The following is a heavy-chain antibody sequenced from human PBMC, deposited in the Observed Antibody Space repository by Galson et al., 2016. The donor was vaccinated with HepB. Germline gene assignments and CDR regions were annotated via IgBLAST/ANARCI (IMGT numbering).Heavy chain of an antibody. CDR3: ARTKNYCDAEGYYPAFDY. CDR2: ISHSGST. J-gene: IGHJ4*02. CDR1: GGSFSDYS. V-gene: IGHV4-34*01. D-gene: IGHD3-22*01. Sequence: SETLSLTCGVPGGSFSDYSWNWIRQSPGKGLEWIGDISHSGSTNYNPSLKSRVTISVDTSNNQFSLKMLSVTAADTAVYYCARTKNYCDAEGYYPAFDYWGQGALVTVSS.